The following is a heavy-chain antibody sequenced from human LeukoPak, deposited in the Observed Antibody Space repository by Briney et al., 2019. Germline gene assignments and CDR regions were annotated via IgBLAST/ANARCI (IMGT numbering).Heavy chain of an antibody. CDR1: GFTFSSYG. V-gene: IGHV3-30*03. Sequence: GGSLRLSCAASGFTFSSYGMHWVRQAPGKGLEWVAVISYDGSNKYYADSVKGRFTISRDNSKNTLYLQMNSLRAEDTAVYYCARGRSVYSSSWYVAEYFQHWGQGTLVTVSS. CDR3: ARGRSVYSSSWYVAEYFQH. CDR2: ISYDGSNK. D-gene: IGHD6-13*01. J-gene: IGHJ1*01.